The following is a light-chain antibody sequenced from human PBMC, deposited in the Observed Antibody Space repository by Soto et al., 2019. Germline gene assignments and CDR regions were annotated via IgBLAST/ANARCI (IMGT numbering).Light chain of an antibody. J-gene: IGKJ1*01. V-gene: IGKV1-39*01. CDR3: QQSFGTTWT. Sequence: DIQMTQSPSALSASVGDTVTITCRASQNINIYLNWYQQDPGKAPKRLISAASSLQSVVPPRFSGSGYGPDYSLTISSLQHEDFATYYCQQSFGTTWTFGQGTRV. CDR1: QNINIY. CDR2: AAS.